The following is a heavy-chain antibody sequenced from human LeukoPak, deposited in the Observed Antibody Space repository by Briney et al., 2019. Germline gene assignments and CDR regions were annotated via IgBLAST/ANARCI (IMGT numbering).Heavy chain of an antibody. J-gene: IGHJ6*02. CDR1: GYTFTSYY. V-gene: IGHV1-46*01. D-gene: IGHD3-10*01. Sequence: ASVKVSCKASGYTFTSYYMHWVRQAPGQGLEWMGIINPSGGSTSYAQKFQGRVTMTRDTSTSTVYMELSSLRSEDTAVYYYARGAEGWFGELSVYYCYGMDVWGQGTTVTVSS. CDR2: INPSGGST. CDR3: ARGAEGWFGELSVYYCYGMDV.